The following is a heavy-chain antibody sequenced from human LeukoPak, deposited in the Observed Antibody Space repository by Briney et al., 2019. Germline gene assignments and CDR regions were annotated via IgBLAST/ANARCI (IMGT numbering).Heavy chain of an antibody. J-gene: IGHJ4*02. D-gene: IGHD3-9*01. Sequence: PGGSLRLSCAASGFTFSRYAMHWVRQAPGKGLEWVAVISYDGSNKYYADSVKGRFTISRDSSKNTLYLQMNSLRTEDTALYYCAKDIGESRYYDILTGLDYWGQGTLVTVSS. CDR2: ISYDGSNK. V-gene: IGHV3-30-3*01. CDR3: AKDIGESRYYDILTGLDY. CDR1: GFTFSRYA.